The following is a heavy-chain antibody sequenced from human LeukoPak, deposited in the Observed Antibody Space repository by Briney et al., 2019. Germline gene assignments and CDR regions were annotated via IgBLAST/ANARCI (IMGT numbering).Heavy chain of an antibody. V-gene: IGHV4-38-2*01. Sequence: SEALSLTCAVSGYSIISGYYWAWIRQPPGKGLEWIGSIYHSGSTYDNPSLKSRVAMSVDTSKNQCSLKLNSVTAADTAVYYCARGGGHGGGWVGHFYYMDVWGKGTTVTVSS. CDR1: GYSIISGYY. J-gene: IGHJ6*03. CDR2: IYHSGST. D-gene: IGHD4-23*01. CDR3: ARGGGHGGGWVGHFYYMDV.